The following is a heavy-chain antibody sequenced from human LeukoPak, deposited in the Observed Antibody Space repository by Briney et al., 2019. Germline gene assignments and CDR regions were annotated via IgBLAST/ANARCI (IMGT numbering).Heavy chain of an antibody. V-gene: IGHV3-7*01. CDR1: GFTFSSYW. D-gene: IGHD5-12*01. CDR2: IKQDGSEE. CDR3: ARGSSYDGKPKSPSFDY. J-gene: IGHJ4*02. Sequence: GGSLRLSCAASGFTFSSYWMSWVRQAPGKGLEWVANIKQDGSEEDYVDSVKGRFTISRDNAKNSLFLQMNSLRAEDTAVYYCARGSSYDGKPKSPSFDYWGQGTLVTVSS.